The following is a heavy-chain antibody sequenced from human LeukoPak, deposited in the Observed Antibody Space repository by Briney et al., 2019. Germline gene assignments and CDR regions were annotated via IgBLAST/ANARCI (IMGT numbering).Heavy chain of an antibody. Sequence: TGGSLRLSCAASGFTFSTYAMSWVRQAPGKGLEWVSVISGSGGSTYHADSVKGRFTISRDNSKNTLYLQMNSLRAEDTAVYYCAKGTTTLVVTKIDYWGQGALVTVSS. CDR3: AKGTTTLVVTKIDY. CDR1: GFTFSTYA. V-gene: IGHV3-23*01. J-gene: IGHJ4*02. CDR2: ISGSGGST. D-gene: IGHD4-23*01.